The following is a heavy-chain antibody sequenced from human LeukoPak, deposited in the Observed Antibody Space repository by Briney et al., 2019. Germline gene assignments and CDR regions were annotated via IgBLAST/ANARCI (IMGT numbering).Heavy chain of an antibody. CDR1: GGSISSSTYY. CDR2: IHHTGDT. D-gene: IGHD6-13*01. J-gene: IGHJ6*03. V-gene: IGHV4-39*07. Sequence: SETLSLTCTVSGGSISSSTYYWGWIRQSPGTGLEWIVSIHHTGDTYYNPSLQSRVTVSVDTSKNQFSLRLSAVTAADTAVYYCARDGPVPPQLGIYYYYYMDVWGKGTTVTISS. CDR3: ARDGPVPPQLGIYYYYYMDV.